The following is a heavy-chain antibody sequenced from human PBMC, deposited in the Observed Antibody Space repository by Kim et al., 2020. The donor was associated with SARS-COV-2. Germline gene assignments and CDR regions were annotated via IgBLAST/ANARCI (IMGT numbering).Heavy chain of an antibody. CDR3: ASNGYGCSSTSCYVHYYYGMDV. CDR2: INHSGST. D-gene: IGHD2-2*01. J-gene: IGHJ6*02. CDR1: GGSFSGYY. V-gene: IGHV4-34*01. Sequence: SETLSLTCAVYGGSFSGYYWSWIRQPPGKGLEWIGEINHSGSTNYNPSLKSRVTISVDTSKNQFSLKLSSVTAADTAVYYCASNGYGCSSTSCYVHYYYGMDVWGQGTTVTVSS.